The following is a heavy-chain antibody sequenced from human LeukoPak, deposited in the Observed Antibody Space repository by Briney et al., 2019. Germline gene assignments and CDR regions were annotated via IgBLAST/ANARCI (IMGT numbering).Heavy chain of an antibody. CDR1: GFTFSSYS. V-gene: IGHV3-48*01. CDR2: ISSSSGTI. Sequence: GGSLRLSCAVSGFTFSSYSMNWVRQAPGKGLEWVSYISSSSGTIYYADSVKGRFTVSRDNAKNSLYLQMNSLRAEDTAVYYCARDKRSVSWFDTWGHGTLVTVSS. D-gene: IGHD4-17*01. J-gene: IGHJ5*01. CDR3: ARDKRSVSWFDT.